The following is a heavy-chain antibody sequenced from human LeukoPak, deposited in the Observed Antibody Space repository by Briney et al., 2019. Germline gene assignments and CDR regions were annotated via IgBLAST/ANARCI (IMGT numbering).Heavy chain of an antibody. CDR2: INRDGGLT. Sequence: GGSLRLSCVASGFTFSENWMHWVRQGPGKGVAWVSHINRDGGLTNYADSVKGRFTISRDNARNTVYLQMSSLRVEDTAIYFCAREEHRLAEAGTSAFDLGGQGTLVAVSP. V-gene: IGHV3-74*01. CDR3: AREEHRLAEAGTSAFDL. J-gene: IGHJ3*01. CDR1: GFTFSENW. D-gene: IGHD6-13*01.